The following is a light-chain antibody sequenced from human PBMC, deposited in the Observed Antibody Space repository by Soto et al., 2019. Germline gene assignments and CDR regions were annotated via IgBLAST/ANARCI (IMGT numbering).Light chain of an antibody. V-gene: IGKV3-15*01. CDR1: QSVSSN. Sequence: EIVMTQSPATRSVSPGERATLSCRASQSVSSNLAWYQQKPGQAPRLLIYGASTRATGIPARFSGSGSGTEFTLTISSLQSEDLAVYYCQQYNNWPPWTFGQGTKVEIK. CDR2: GAS. CDR3: QQYNNWPPWT. J-gene: IGKJ1*01.